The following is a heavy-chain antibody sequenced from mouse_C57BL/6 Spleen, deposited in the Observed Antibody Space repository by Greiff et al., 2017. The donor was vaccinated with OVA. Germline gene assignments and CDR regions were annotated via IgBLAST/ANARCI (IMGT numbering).Heavy chain of an antibody. CDR3: ARALPYDGFAY. D-gene: IGHD2-12*01. V-gene: IGHV5-17*01. Sequence: DVMLVESGGGLVKPGGSLKLSCAASGFTFSDYGMHWVRQAPEKGLEWVAYISSGSSTIYYADTVKGRFTISRDNAKNTLFLQMTSLRSEDTAMYYCARALPYDGFAYWGQGTLVTVSA. J-gene: IGHJ3*01. CDR1: GFTFSDYG. CDR2: ISSGSSTI.